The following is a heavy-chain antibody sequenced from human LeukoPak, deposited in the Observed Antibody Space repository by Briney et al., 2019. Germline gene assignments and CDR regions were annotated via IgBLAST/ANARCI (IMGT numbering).Heavy chain of an antibody. CDR2: INHSGST. Sequence: PSETLSLTCAVYGGSFSGYYWSWIRQPPGKGLEWIGEINHSGSTNYNPSLKSRVTISVDTSKNQFSLKLSSVTAADTAVYYCARLYCSSTCCYWGIYFDYWGQGTLVTVSS. CDR1: GGSFSGYY. J-gene: IGHJ4*02. CDR3: ARLYCSSTCCYWGIYFDY. V-gene: IGHV4-34*01. D-gene: IGHD2-2*01.